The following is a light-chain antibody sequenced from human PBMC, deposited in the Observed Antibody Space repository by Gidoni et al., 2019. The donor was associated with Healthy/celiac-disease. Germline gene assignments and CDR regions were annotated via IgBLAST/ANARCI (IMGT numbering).Light chain of an antibody. CDR3: QQLNSYPCT. V-gene: IGKV1-9*01. J-gene: IGKJ1*01. Sequence: DIQLTQSPSFLSASVGDRVTITCRASQGISSYLAWYQQKPGKAPKLLIYAASTLQSGVPSRFSGSGSGTEFTLTISSLQPEDFATYYCQQLNSYPCTFGQXTKVEIK. CDR1: QGISSY. CDR2: AAS.